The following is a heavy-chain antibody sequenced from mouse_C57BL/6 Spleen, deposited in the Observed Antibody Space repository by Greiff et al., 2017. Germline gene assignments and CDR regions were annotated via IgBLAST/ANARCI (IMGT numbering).Heavy chain of an antibody. CDR3: ARAKYYGSIHWDLDV. Sequence: VQLVESDAELVKPGASVKISCKASGYTFTDYTIHWMKQRPEQGLEWIGYIYPRDGSTKYNEKFKGKATLTADKSSSTAYMQLISLTSEDAAVYFCARAKYYGSIHWDLDVWGTGTTVTVSS. V-gene: IGHV1-78*01. D-gene: IGHD1-1*01. CDR1: GYTFTDYT. J-gene: IGHJ1*03. CDR2: IYPRDGST.